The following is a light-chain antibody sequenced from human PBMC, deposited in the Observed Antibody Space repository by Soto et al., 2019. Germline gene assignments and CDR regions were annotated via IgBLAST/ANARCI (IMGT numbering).Light chain of an antibody. CDR1: QGISNY. J-gene: IGKJ5*01. CDR2: GAS. Sequence: IQMTQSPSSLSAFVGDRVTITCRASQGISNYLAWYQQKPGKVPKLLIFGASTLQSGVPSRFSGSGSGTDFTLTISSLQPEDVATYYCQKYNSVPHTFGQGTRLEIK. CDR3: QKYNSVPHT. V-gene: IGKV1-27*01.